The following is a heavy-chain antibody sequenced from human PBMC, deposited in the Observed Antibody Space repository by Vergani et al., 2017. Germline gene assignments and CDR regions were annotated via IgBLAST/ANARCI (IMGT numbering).Heavy chain of an antibody. CDR1: GGTFTSYA. CDR2: ISAYNGNT. Sequence: QVQLVQSGAEVKKPGSSVKVSCKASGGTFTSYAISWVRQAPGQGLEWMGWISAYNGNTNYAQKLQGRVTMTTDTSTSTAYMELRSLRSDDTAVYYCAREFCGGDCYSYYYYYYGMDVWGQGTTVTVSS. V-gene: IGHV1-18*01. CDR3: AREFCGGDCYSYYYYYYGMDV. J-gene: IGHJ6*02. D-gene: IGHD2-21*02.